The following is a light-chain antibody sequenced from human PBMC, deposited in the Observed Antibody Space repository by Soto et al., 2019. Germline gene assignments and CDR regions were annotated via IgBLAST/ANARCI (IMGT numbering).Light chain of an antibody. Sequence: QSALTQPPSASGSPGQSVTFSCTGTSSDGGTYDYVSWYQQYPGKAPKLLIYRVTRRPSGVPDRFSGSKSGNTAALTVSGLQAEDEAYYYCSSYAGRSMYVFGTGTKVTVL. CDR1: SSDGGTYDY. CDR2: RVT. V-gene: IGLV2-8*01. CDR3: SSYAGRSMYV. J-gene: IGLJ1*01.